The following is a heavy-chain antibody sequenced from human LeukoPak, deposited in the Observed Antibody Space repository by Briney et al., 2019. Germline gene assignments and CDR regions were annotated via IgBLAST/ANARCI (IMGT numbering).Heavy chain of an antibody. D-gene: IGHD3-10*01. CDR1: GVSFSGYY. CDR3: ARGKLNAYYYYGMDV. J-gene: IGHJ6*02. Sequence: SETLSLTCAAYGVSFSGYYWSWLRQPPGKGLEWIGEINHSGSTNYNPSLKSRVTISVDTSKNQFSPKLSSVTAADTAVYDCARGKLNAYYYYGMDVWGQGTTVTVSS. CDR2: INHSGST. V-gene: IGHV4-34*01.